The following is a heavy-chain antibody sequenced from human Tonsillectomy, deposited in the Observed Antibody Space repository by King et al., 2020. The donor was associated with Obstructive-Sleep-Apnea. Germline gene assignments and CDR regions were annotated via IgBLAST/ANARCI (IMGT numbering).Heavy chain of an antibody. CDR3: AVDDNTGYYNVFDY. CDR2: INHSGST. J-gene: IGHJ4*02. D-gene: IGHD3-22*01. Sequence: HVQLQQWGAGLLKPSETLSLTCAVYGGSFSGHYWSWIRQPPGKGLEWIGEINHSGSTNYNPSLKSRVTISLDTSKNQISLKLSSVTAADTAVYYCAVDDNTGYYNVFDYWGQGTLVTVSS. CDR1: GGSFSGHY. V-gene: IGHV4-34*01.